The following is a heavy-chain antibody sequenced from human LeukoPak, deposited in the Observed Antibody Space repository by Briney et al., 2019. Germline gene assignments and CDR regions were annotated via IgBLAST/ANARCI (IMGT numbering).Heavy chain of an antibody. Sequence: PGGSLRLSCAASGFTFSSYAMHWVRQAPGKGLEWVAVISYDGSNKYYADSVKGRFTISRDNSKNTLYLRMNSLRAEDTAVYYCARLPAGGYDFWSGYLDYWGQGTLVTVSS. J-gene: IGHJ4*02. D-gene: IGHD3-3*01. CDR2: ISYDGSNK. CDR3: ARLPAGGYDFWSGYLDY. CDR1: GFTFSSYA. V-gene: IGHV3-30-3*01.